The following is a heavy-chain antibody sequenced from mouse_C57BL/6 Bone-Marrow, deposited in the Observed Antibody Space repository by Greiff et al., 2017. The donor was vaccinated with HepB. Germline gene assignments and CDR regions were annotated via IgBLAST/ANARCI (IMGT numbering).Heavy chain of an antibody. Sequence: QVTLKVSGPGILQPSQTLSLTCSFSGFSLSTFGMGVGWIRQPSGKGLEWLAHIWWDDDKYYNPALKSRLTISKDTSKNQVFLKIANVDTADTATYYCARIYDYDGEVCPGFAYWGQGTLVTVSA. V-gene: IGHV8-8*01. CDR1: GFSLSTFGMG. CDR3: ARIYDYDGEVCPGFAY. J-gene: IGHJ3*01. D-gene: IGHD2-4*01. CDR2: IWWDDDK.